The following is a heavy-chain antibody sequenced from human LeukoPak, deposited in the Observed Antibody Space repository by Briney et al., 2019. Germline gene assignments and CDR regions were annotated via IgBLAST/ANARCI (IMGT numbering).Heavy chain of an antibody. D-gene: IGHD4-23*01. J-gene: IGHJ6*02. V-gene: IGHV3-23*01. Sequence: GESLRLSCAASGFAFSDYAMTWVRQAPGKGLEWVSSILRSGGSKYYADSVKGRFAISRDNSKNTLPLQMNNLRAEDTALYYCAKYGGDSSYYYYGMDVWGQGTTVTVSS. CDR2: ILRSGGSK. CDR3: AKYGGDSSYYYYGMDV. CDR1: GFAFSDYA.